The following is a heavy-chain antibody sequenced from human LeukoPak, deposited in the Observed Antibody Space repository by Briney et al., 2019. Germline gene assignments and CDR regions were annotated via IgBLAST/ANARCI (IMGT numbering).Heavy chain of an antibody. J-gene: IGHJ3*02. CDR2: IGSSSSYI. CDR1: GFTFSSYS. V-gene: IGHV3-21*01. D-gene: IGHD6-13*01. Sequence: GGSLRLFCAASGFTFSSYSMNWVRQAPGKGLEWVSSIGSSSSYIYYADSVKGRFTISRDNAKTSLYLQINRLRAEATAVYSCARTARSSSPGAFDIWGQGTMVTVSS. CDR3: ARTARSSSPGAFDI.